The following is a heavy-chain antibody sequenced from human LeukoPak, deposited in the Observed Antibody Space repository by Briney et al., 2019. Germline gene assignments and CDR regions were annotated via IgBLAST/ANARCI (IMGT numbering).Heavy chain of an antibody. V-gene: IGHV3-21*01. CDR3: ARSYRLGYSYGYYY. J-gene: IGHJ4*02. CDR1: GFTFSAYS. D-gene: IGHD5-18*01. CDR2: ISSGSSYT. Sequence: PGGSLRPSCAASGFTFSAYSMNWVRQAPGKGLEWVSPISSGSSYTYYADSVKGRFTISRDNAKNSLYLQMNSLRAEDTAVYYCARSYRLGYSYGYYYWGQGTLVTVSS.